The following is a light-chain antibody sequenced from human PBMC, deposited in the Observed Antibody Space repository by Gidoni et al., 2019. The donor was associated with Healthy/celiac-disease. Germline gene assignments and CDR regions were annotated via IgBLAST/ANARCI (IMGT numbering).Light chain of an antibody. J-gene: IGLJ2*01. CDR1: RRDVGSYNL. Sequence: QSALTPPAYVSGSPGPSITISFTGSRRDVGSYNLVSWYQQHPGKAPKLMIYEGSKRPSGVSNRFSGSKSGNTASLTISGLQAEDEADYYCCSYAGSSTVVFGGGTKLTVL. CDR2: EGS. CDR3: CSYAGSSTVV. V-gene: IGLV2-23*01.